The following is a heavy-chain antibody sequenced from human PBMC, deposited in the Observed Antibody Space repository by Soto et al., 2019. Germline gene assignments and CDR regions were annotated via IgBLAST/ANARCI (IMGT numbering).Heavy chain of an antibody. CDR2: TRNKANSYST. D-gene: IGHD3-10*01. Sequence: EVQLVESGGGLVQPGGSLTLSCAASGFTFSDHYMDWVRQAPGKGLEWVGRTRNKANSYSTEYAASVRGRFTISRDESKNSLYLQMNSLKTEDTAVYYCVRTSHYGSGSWNFDYWGQGTLVTVSS. V-gene: IGHV3-72*01. CDR1: GFTFSDHY. J-gene: IGHJ4*02. CDR3: VRTSHYGSGSWNFDY.